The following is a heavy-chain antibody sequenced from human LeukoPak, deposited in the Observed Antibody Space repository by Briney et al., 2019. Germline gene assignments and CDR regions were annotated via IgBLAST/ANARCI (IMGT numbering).Heavy chain of an antibody. J-gene: IGHJ4*02. Sequence: AAVKVSFKASGYTFTSNYMHWVRQAPGQGLEWMGIIHPSGGNTNYAQKFQGRVAMTRDTSTSTVYMELSSLRSEDTAIYYCARDCSSTRCQGPVFDNWGQGEPVSVSS. V-gene: IGHV1-46*01. CDR2: IHPSGGNT. CDR1: GYTFTSNY. CDR3: ARDCSSTRCQGPVFDN. D-gene: IGHD2-2*01.